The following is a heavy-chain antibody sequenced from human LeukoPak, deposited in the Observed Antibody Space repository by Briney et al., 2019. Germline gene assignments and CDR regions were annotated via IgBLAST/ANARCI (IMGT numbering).Heavy chain of an antibody. CDR3: ARDRGDGYNLMHY. CDR1: GGTFSSYA. V-gene: IGHV1-69*05. J-gene: IGHJ4*02. Sequence: GASVKVSCKASGGTFSSYAISLVRQAPGQGLEWMGRIIPIFGTANYAQKFQGRVTITTDESTSTAYMELSSLRSEDTAVYYCARDRGDGYNLMHYWGQGTLVTVSS. D-gene: IGHD5-24*01. CDR2: IIPIFGTA.